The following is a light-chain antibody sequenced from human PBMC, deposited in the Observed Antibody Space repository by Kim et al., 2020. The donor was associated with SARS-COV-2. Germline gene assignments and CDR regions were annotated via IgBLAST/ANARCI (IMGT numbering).Light chain of an antibody. Sequence: PGGTVTLTCASTTGAVTSAYYPNWFQQKPGQAPRALIYSTNYRHSWTPARFSGSLLGGKAALTLSSVQPEDEAEYYCLLYSGDAAVFGGGTQLTVL. CDR1: TGAVTSAYY. CDR3: LLYSGDAAV. J-gene: IGLJ3*02. V-gene: IGLV7-43*01. CDR2: STN.